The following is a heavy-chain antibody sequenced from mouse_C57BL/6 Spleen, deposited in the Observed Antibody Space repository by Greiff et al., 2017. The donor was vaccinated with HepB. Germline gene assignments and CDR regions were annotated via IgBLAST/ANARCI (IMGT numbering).Heavy chain of an antibody. V-gene: IGHV1-82*01. J-gene: IGHJ3*01. CDR3: ALGEITTVVATD. D-gene: IGHD1-1*01. CDR2: IYPGDGDT. Sequence: QVQLQQSGPELVKPGASVKISCKASGYAFSSSWMNWVKQRPGKGLEWIGRIYPGDGDTNYNGKFKGKATLTADKSSSTAYMQLSSLTSEDSAVYFCALGEITTVVATDWGQGTLVTVSA. CDR1: GYAFSSSW.